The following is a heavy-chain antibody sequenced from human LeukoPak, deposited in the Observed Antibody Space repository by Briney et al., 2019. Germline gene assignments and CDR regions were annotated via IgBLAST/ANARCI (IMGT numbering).Heavy chain of an antibody. Sequence: GGSLRLSCAASGFTFNIYWMHWVRQAPGKGLVWVSRINSDGTGTTYADSVKGRFTIPRDNAKNTLYLQMNSLRAEDTAVYYCARVEVDYYDSSGAIDYWGQGTLVTVSS. CDR1: GFTFNIYW. CDR3: ARVEVDYYDSSGAIDY. CDR2: INSDGTGT. J-gene: IGHJ4*02. D-gene: IGHD3-22*01. V-gene: IGHV3-74*01.